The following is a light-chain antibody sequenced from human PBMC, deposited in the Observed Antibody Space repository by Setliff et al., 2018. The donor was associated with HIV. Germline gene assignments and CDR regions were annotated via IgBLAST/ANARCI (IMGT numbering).Light chain of an antibody. V-gene: IGLV2-11*01. J-gene: IGLJ1*01. CDR2: DVS. Sequence: QSALTQPRSVSGSPGQSVTISCTGTSSDVGGYNYVSWYHQHPGKAPKLMISDVSKRPSGVPDRFSGSKSGNTASLTISGLQAEDEAGYYCCSYAGNAYVFGAGTKVTVL. CDR1: SSDVGGYNY. CDR3: CSYAGNAYV.